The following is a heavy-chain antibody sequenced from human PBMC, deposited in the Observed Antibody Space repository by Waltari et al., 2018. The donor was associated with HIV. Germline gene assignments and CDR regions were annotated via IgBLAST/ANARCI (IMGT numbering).Heavy chain of an antibody. CDR3: ARTNYYGMDV. V-gene: IGHV3-48*04. Sequence: EVQLVESGGGLVQPGGSLRLSCAASGFTFRSYSMNLVRQAPGKGLEWVSYISSSSSTIYYADSVKGRFTISRDNAKNSLYLQMNSLRAEDTAVYYCARTNYYGMDVWGQGTTVTVSS. CDR2: ISSSSSTI. J-gene: IGHJ6*02. CDR1: GFTFRSYS.